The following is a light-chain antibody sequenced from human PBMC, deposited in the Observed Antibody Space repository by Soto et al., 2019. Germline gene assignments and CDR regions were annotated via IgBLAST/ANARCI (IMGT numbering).Light chain of an antibody. CDR1: QSVSSN. CDR2: GAS. V-gene: IGKV3-15*01. CDR3: KQYNNWPRT. J-gene: IGKJ2*01. Sequence: EILMTQSPATLSVSPGERATLSCRASQSVSSNLAWYQQKPGQAPRLLIYGASTRATGIPARFSGSGSVTEFTLAISSLQSEDFAVYYCKQYNNWPRTFGQGTKLEIK.